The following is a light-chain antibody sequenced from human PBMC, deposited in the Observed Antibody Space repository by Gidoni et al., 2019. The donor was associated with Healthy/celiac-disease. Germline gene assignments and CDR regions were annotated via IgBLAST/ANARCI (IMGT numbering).Light chain of an antibody. Sequence: DKQKTQSPASLAASVGDRVTITCRARQSISSYLNWYQQKPGKAPKLLIYAASSLQSGVPSRFSGSVSGTDFTLTISSLQPEDFATYYCQQSYSTPSTFXQXTNVEIK. V-gene: IGKV1-39*01. CDR2: AAS. CDR3: QQSYSTPST. J-gene: IGKJ1*01. CDR1: QSISSY.